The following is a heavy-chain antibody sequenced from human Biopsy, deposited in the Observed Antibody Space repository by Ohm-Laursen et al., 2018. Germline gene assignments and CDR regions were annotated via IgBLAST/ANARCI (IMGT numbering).Heavy chain of an antibody. Sequence: GTLSLTCAVYNVSFSSFYWSWIRQPAGKGLEWIGRIFPTGITNYNPSLKSRVTMSVDTSKNEFSPRLTSVTAADTAVYYCARGSLKMDYWGQGTLVTVSS. V-gene: IGHV4-59*10. CDR3: ARGSLKMDY. J-gene: IGHJ4*02. CDR2: IFPTGIT. CDR1: NVSFSSFY. D-gene: IGHD3-10*01.